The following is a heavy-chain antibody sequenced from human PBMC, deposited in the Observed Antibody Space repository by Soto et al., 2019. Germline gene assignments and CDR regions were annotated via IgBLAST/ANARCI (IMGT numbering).Heavy chain of an antibody. J-gene: IGHJ6*02. CDR1: GFTFSNAW. V-gene: IGHV3-15*07. CDR3: TTDESVTMVREPYYYYYYYGMDV. Sequence: GGSLRLSCAASGFTFSNAWMNWVRQAPGKGLEWVGRIKSKTDGGTTDYAAPVKGRFTISRHDSKNTLYLQMNSLKTEDPAVYYCTTDESVTMVREPYYYYYYYGMDVWGQGTTVTVSS. CDR2: IKSKTDGGTT. D-gene: IGHD3-10*01.